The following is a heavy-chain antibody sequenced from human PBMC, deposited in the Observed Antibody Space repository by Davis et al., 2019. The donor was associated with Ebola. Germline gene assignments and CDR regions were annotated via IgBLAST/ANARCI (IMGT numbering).Heavy chain of an antibody. J-gene: IGHJ3*02. Sequence: GESLKISCAASGFTVSSNYMSWVRQAPGKGLEWVSVIYSGGSTYYADSVKGRFTISRHNSKNTLYLQMNSLRAEDTAVYYCARSYDFWSGYHQRGAFDIWGQGTMVTVSS. D-gene: IGHD3-3*01. CDR1: GFTVSSNY. CDR2: IYSGGST. V-gene: IGHV3-53*04. CDR3: ARSYDFWSGYHQRGAFDI.